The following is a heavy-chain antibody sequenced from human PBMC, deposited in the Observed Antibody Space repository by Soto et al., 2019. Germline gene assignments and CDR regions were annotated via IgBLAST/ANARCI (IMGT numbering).Heavy chain of an antibody. CDR2: ISGSGGST. J-gene: IGHJ4*02. CDR3: AKDPSGGWQVGPYFDY. Sequence: PGGSLRLSCAASGFTFSSYAMSWVRQAPGKGLEWVSAISGSGGSTYYADSVKGRFTISRDNSKNTLYLQMNSLRAEDTAVYYCAKDPSGGWQVGPYFDYWGQGTLVTV. D-gene: IGHD1-26*01. V-gene: IGHV3-23*01. CDR1: GFTFSSYA.